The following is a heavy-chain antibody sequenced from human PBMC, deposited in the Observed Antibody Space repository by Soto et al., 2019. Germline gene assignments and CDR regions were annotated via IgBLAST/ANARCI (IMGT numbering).Heavy chain of an antibody. J-gene: IGHJ5*02. V-gene: IGHV1-69*01. D-gene: IGHD2-15*01. CDR2: IIPIFGTA. CDR3: ARVGRDCSGGSCYSKLNHWFDP. Sequence: QVQLVQSGAEVKKPGSSVKVSCKASGGTFSSYAISWVRQAPGQGLEWMGGIIPIFGTANYAQKFQGRVTITAEESTSTAYMELSSLRSEDTAVYYCARVGRDCSGGSCYSKLNHWFDPWGQGTLVTVSS. CDR1: GGTFSSYA.